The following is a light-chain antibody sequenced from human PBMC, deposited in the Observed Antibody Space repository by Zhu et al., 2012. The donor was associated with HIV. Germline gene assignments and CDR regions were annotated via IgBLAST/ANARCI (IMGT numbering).Light chain of an antibody. CDR2: GAS. Sequence: EIVMTQFPATLSVSPGERATLSCRASQSVGSNLAWFQQKPGQAPRLLIYGASTRATGMPARFSGSGSGTEFTLTISSLQSEDFAVYYCQQYNNWPLAFGGGTKVEIK. CDR3: QQYNNWPLA. J-gene: IGKJ4*01. V-gene: IGKV3-15*01. CDR1: QSVGSN.